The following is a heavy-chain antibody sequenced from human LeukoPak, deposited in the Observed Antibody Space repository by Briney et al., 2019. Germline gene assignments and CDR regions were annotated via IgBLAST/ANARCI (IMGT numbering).Heavy chain of an antibody. Sequence: ASVNVSCKASGYTFTGYYMHWVRQAPGQGLEWMGWINPNNGGTKLAQKFQGRVTMTTDTSISTAYMELSKLTSDDTAVYYCARDQGNGYYINWFDPWGQGTLVTFSS. J-gene: IGHJ5*02. CDR1: GYTFTGYY. CDR2: INPNNGGT. CDR3: ARDQGNGYYINWFDP. V-gene: IGHV1-2*02. D-gene: IGHD3-22*01.